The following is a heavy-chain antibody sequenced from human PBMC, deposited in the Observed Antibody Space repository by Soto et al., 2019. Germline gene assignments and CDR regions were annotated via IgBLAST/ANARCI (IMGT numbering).Heavy chain of an antibody. Sequence: SETLSLTCTVSGGSISSRSYYWGWIRQPPGKGLEWIGSIYYSGSTYYNPSLKSRVTISVDTSKNQFSLKLSSVTAADTAVYYCARNGIMLTFGDYFDYWGQGTQVTVSS. J-gene: IGHJ4*01. CDR2: IYYSGST. CDR1: GGSISSRSYY. CDR3: ARNGIMLTFGDYFDY. V-gene: IGHV4-39*01. D-gene: IGHD3-16*01.